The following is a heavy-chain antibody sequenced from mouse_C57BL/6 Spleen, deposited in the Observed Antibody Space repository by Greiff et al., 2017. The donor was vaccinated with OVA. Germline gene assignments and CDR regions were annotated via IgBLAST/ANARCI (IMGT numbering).Heavy chain of an antibody. CDR3: ARSWTAQATDY. CDR2: IAPSDSET. D-gene: IGHD3-2*02. J-gene: IGHJ2*01. CDR1: GYTFPSYW. V-gene: IGHV1-52*01. Sequence: QVQLQQPGAELVRPGSSVKLSCTASGYTFPSYWMPWVKQRPIPGLSWIGNIAPSDSETHYTQQFNDTATLTVDKSSRTAYLQLSRLTAEDSEVYYCARSWTAQATDYWGQGTTLTVSS.